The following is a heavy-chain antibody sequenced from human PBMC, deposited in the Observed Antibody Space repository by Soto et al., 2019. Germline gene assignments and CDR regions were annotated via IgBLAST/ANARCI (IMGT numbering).Heavy chain of an antibody. CDR2: INPNSGGT. Sequence: ASVKVSCKASGYTFTGYYMHWVRQAPGQGLEWMGWINPNSGGTNYAQKFQGWVTMTRDTSISTAYMELSRLRSDDTAVYYCARAFLWSGYYTGYVMDVWGQGSTVTVSS. CDR3: ARAFLWSGYYTGYVMDV. D-gene: IGHD3-3*01. V-gene: IGHV1-2*04. CDR1: GYTFTGYY. J-gene: IGHJ6*02.